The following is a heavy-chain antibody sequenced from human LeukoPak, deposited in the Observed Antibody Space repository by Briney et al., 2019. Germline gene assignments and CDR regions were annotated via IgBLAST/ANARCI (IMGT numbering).Heavy chain of an antibody. CDR3: TTVGKIYSGYDY. V-gene: IGHV3-23*01. CDR2: ISGSGGST. CDR1: GFTFSSYA. D-gene: IGHD5-12*01. Sequence: PGGSLRLSCAASGFTFSSYAMSWVRQAPGEGLEWVSAISGSGGSTYYADSVKGRFTISRDNSKNTLYLQMNSMKIEDTAVYYCTTVGKIYSGYDYWGQGTLVTVSS. J-gene: IGHJ4*02.